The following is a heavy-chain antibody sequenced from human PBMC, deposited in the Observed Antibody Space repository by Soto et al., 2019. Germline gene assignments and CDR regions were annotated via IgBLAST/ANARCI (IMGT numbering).Heavy chain of an antibody. CDR2: TSGDAANT. CDR1: GLNFASYA. CDR3: AQSITAATRYFDL. Sequence: EVQLLESGGGLVQSGGSLRLSCAASGLNFASYAMTWIRQAPGKGLEWVSATSGDAANTQYADSVKGRFTMSRDNSKNTLYLQMNSLRAEDTAVYFCAQSITAATRYFDLWGRGTLVTVSS. J-gene: IGHJ2*01. V-gene: IGHV3-23*01. D-gene: IGHD1-20*01.